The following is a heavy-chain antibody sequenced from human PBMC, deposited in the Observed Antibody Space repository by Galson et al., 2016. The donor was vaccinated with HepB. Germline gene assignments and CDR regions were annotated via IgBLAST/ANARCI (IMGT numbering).Heavy chain of an antibody. Sequence: SLRLSCAASGFTFSNAWMTWVRQAPGKGLEWISYISTSGNSMLYADSVRGRFSISRDNAKKSLYLQMTNLRAEDTAVYYCARDLPDDSVEYFDVFDLWG. CDR1: GFTFSNAW. V-gene: IGHV3-11*01. CDR2: ISTSGNSM. J-gene: IGHJ3*01. CDR3: ARDLPDDSVEYFDVFDL. D-gene: IGHD4-17*01.